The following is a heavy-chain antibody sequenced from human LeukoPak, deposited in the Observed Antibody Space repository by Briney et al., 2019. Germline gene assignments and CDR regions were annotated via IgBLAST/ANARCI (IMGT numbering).Heavy chain of an antibody. V-gene: IGHV3-21*01. Sequence: KTGGSLRLSCAASGFTFSSYNMNWVRQAPGKGLEWVSSISSGSSYIYYADSVKGRFTISRDNAKNSLYLQMNSLRAEDTAVYYCARGLGAVTTVGDYYGMDVWGQGTTVTVSS. CDR3: ARGLGAVTTVGDYYGMDV. J-gene: IGHJ6*02. CDR2: ISSGSSYI. CDR1: GFTFSSYN. D-gene: IGHD4-11*01.